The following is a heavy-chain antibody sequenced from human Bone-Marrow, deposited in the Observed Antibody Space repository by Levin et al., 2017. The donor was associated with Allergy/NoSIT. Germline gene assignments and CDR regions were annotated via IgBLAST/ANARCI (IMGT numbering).Heavy chain of an antibody. CDR3: ARDRDFDPVTGFSQYYFDY. D-gene: IGHD2-21*02. CDR2: TYYRSQWYD. CDR1: GDRVSTSRAA. Sequence: SQTLSLTCGISGDRVSTSRAAWNWIRQSPSRGLEWLGRTYYRSQWYDDYADSVRGRIIITPDTSKNQFSLQLNSVTPDDTAVYFCARDRDFDPVTGFSQYYFDYWGQGTLVTVSS. V-gene: IGHV6-1*01. J-gene: IGHJ4*02.